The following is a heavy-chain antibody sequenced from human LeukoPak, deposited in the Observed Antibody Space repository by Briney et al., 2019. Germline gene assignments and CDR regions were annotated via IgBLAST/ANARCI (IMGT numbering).Heavy chain of an antibody. CDR3: ARGGYDSGSYYKGPLYYFDY. CDR1: GYTFTVYY. Sequence: GASVKVSCKASGYTFTVYYIHWLRQAPGRGLEWMGWIIPNSGGTKYAQKFQDRVTMTRDTSISTAYMELSSLTYDDTAVYYCARGGYDSGSYYKGPLYYFDYWGQGTLVTVSS. V-gene: IGHV1-2*02. J-gene: IGHJ4*02. CDR2: IIPNSGGT. D-gene: IGHD3-10*01.